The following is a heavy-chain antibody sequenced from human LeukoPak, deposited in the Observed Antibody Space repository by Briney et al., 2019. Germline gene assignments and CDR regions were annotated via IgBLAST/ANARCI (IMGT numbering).Heavy chain of an antibody. V-gene: IGHV4-39*01. CDR3: ARLSGAYYSDFDY. CDR2: MYYSGSA. CDR1: GGSISSTDYY. J-gene: IGHJ4*02. D-gene: IGHD3-22*01. Sequence: PSETLSLTCTVSGGSISSTDYYWGWIRQPPGKGLEWIGSMYYSGSAYYNPSLKSRVTISVDTSKSQFSLRLSSVTAADTAVYYCARLSGAYYSDFDYWGRGTLVTVSS.